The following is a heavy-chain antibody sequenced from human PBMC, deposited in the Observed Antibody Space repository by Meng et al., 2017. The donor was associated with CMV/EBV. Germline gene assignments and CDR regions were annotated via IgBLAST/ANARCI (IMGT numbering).Heavy chain of an antibody. CDR1: GFSLTGYW. J-gene: IGHJ4*02. CDR3: ARGTNDWSGVDY. V-gene: IGHV3-74*01. CDR2: ISSDGSAT. D-gene: IGHD3-9*01. Sequence: GESLKISCVASGFSLTGYWMHWVRQTPGTGLVWLSSISSDGSATRFADSVKGRFIISRDNAKNTLYLQMDSLSADDSAVYYCARGTNDWSGVDYWGQGSPVTV.